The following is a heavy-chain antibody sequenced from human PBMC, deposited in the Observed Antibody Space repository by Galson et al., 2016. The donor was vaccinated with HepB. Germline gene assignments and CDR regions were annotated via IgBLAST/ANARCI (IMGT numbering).Heavy chain of an antibody. CDR1: GYTFTNYA. CDR2: INTGNGNT. Sequence: SVKVSCKASGYTFTNYAMHWVRQAPGQRLEWMGWINTGNGNTKYSQQFQARVTITRDTSASTAYMELSSLRTEDTAVYYCARDPIAAAAVIRYYGMDVWGQGTTVTVSS. D-gene: IGHD6-13*01. V-gene: IGHV1-3*04. J-gene: IGHJ6*02. CDR3: ARDPIAAAAVIRYYGMDV.